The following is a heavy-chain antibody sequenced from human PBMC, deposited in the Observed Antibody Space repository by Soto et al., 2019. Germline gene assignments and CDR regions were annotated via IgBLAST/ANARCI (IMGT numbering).Heavy chain of an antibody. D-gene: IGHD1-26*01. Sequence: ASLKVSCNASGDTFTSYGIGWVRQAPGQGLEWMGWITAYNGNTNYAHQLQGRVTMTTDTSTSTAYMELRSLRSDDTAVYYCAREQSSGSSYFSCGXWGQGTSVPVSX. V-gene: IGHV1-18*04. CDR1: GDTFTSYG. J-gene: IGHJ4*02. CDR2: ITAYNGNT. CDR3: AREQSSGSSYFSCGX.